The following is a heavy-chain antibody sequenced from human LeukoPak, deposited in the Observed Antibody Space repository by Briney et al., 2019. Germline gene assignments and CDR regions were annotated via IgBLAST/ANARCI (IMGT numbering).Heavy chain of an antibody. J-gene: IGHJ4*02. CDR1: GGSINNYY. D-gene: IGHD3-22*01. CDR2: IYTSGST. CDR3: AREISYYDSGASLVDYFDY. Sequence: PPETLSLTCTVSGGSINNYYWSCIRQSAGEGLEWIGRIYTSGSTNYNPSLKSRLTMSVDTSMNQFSLKLSSVTAADTAVYYCAREISYYDSGASLVDYFDYWGQGTLVTVSS. V-gene: IGHV4-4*07.